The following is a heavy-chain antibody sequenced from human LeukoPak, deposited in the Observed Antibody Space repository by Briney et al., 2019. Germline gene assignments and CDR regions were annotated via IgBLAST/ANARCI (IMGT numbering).Heavy chain of an antibody. CDR2: IYYSGST. D-gene: IGHD6-19*01. CDR1: GGSISSGDYY. J-gene: IGHJ4*02. V-gene: IGHV4-30-4*08. Sequence: SETLSLTCTVSGGSISSGDYYWSWIRQPPGKGLEWIGYIYYSGSTYYNPSLKSRVTISVYTSKNQFSLKLSSVTAADTAVYYCARERAVAGRLDYWAREPWSPSPQ. CDR3: ARERAVAGRLDY.